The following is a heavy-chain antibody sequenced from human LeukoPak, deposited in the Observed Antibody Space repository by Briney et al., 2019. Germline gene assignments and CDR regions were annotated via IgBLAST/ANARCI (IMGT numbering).Heavy chain of an antibody. CDR1: GGVINTYY. CDR3: ARDQDYYYGMDV. Sequence: SETLSLTCTVSGGVINTYYWNWIRQPAGKGLEWLGRIHSSGRTNYNPSLKSRVTMSVDTSKNQISLKLSSVTAADTALYYCARDQDYYYGMDVWGQGTTVTVS. CDR2: IHSSGRT. V-gene: IGHV4-4*07. J-gene: IGHJ6*02.